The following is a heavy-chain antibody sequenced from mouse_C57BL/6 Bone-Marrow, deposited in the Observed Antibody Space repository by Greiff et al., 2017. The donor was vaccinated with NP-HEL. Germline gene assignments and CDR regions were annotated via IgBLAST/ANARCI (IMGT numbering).Heavy chain of an antibody. J-gene: IGHJ4*01. CDR1: GFTFSDYG. Sequence: EVQRVESGGGLVKPGGSLKLSCAASGFTFSDYGMHWVRQAPEKGLEWVAYISSGSSTIYYADTVKGRFTITGDNAKNTLFLQMTSLRSEDTAMYYCATLKTAQVYYAMDYWGQGTSVTVSS. CDR2: ISSGSSTI. CDR3: ATLKTAQVYYAMDY. D-gene: IGHD3-2*02. V-gene: IGHV5-17*01.